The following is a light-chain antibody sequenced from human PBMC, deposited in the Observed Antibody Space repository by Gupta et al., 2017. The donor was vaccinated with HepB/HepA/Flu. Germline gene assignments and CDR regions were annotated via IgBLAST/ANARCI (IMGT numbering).Light chain of an antibody. V-gene: IGKV3-15*01. CDR1: QSASSN. J-gene: IGKJ4*01. CDR3: QQYSDWPPLT. CDR2: GAS. Sequence: VTQSPAILSVSPAQRVTLSCRSSQSASSNLAWYQQKPGQVPSLLIYGASTRATGIPVRCSGSGCGREFTLTISSRQSEDIAVYYCQQYSDWPPLTFGGGTKVEIK.